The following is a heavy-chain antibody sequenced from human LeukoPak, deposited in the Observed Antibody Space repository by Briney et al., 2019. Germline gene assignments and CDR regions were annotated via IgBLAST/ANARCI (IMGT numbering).Heavy chain of an antibody. CDR3: ARGKSGGGGSCYDY. Sequence: ASVKVSCKASGYTFTGYYMHWVRQAPGQGLEWMGWINPNSGGTNYAQKFQGWVTMTRDTSISTAYMELSRLRSDDTAVYYCARGKSGGGGSCYDYWGQGTLVTVSS. V-gene: IGHV1-2*04. CDR1: GYTFTGYY. CDR2: INPNSGGT. J-gene: IGHJ4*02. D-gene: IGHD2-15*01.